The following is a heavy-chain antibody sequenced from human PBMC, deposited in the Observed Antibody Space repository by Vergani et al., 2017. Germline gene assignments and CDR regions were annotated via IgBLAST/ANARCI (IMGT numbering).Heavy chain of an antibody. V-gene: IGHV5-51*01. J-gene: IGHJ5*02. CDR2: IYPGDSDT. CDR1: GYSFTSYR. D-gene: IGHD2-2*01. CDR3: ARSIVVVPAAIGFGLGFDP. Sequence: EVQLVQSGAEVKKPGESLKISCKGSGYSFTSYRIGWVRQMPGKGLEWMGIIYPGDSDTRYSPSFQGQVTISADKYISTAYLQWSSLKASDTAMYYCARSIVVVPAAIGFGLGFDPWGQGTLVTVSS.